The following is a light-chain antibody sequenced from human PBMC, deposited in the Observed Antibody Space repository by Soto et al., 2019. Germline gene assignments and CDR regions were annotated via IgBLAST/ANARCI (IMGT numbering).Light chain of an antibody. J-gene: IGLJ2*01. CDR1: SSDVGGYNY. Sequence: QSALTQPASISGSPGQSITISCTGTSSDVGGYNYVSWYQQHPSKAPKLMIYDVDNRPSGVSYRFSGSKSGKTASLTISGLQAEDEADYYCSSYTISSTVVFGGGTKLTVL. V-gene: IGLV2-14*01. CDR3: SSYTISSTVV. CDR2: DVD.